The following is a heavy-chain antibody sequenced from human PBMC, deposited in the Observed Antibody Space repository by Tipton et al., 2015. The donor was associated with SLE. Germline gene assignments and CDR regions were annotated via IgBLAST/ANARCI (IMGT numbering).Heavy chain of an antibody. CDR3: AGGPVIGFNWFDP. V-gene: IGHV4-31*03. J-gene: IGHJ5*02. CDR2: IYYSGST. Sequence: TLSLTCTVSGGSISSGGYYWSWIRQHPGKGLEWIGYIYYSGSTYYNPSLKSRVTISVDTSKNQFSLKLSSVTAADTAVYYCAGGPVIGFNWFDPWGQGTLVTVSS. CDR1: GGSISSGGYY. D-gene: IGHD4-11*01.